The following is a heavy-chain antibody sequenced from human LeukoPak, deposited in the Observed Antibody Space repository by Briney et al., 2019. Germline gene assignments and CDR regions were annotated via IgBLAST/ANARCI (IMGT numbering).Heavy chain of an antibody. CDR3: VKAKVGATFDS. CDR2: INNNGGAT. V-gene: IGHV3-64D*06. J-gene: IGHJ4*02. D-gene: IGHD1-26*01. Sequence: AGGSLRISCSASGFTFSSYSMDWVRQAPGKGPEYVSGINNNGGATQYVDSVKGRFTISRDNSKNTVYLQMSSLRPEDTAVYYCVKAKVGATFDSWGQGTLVTVSS. CDR1: GFTFSSYS.